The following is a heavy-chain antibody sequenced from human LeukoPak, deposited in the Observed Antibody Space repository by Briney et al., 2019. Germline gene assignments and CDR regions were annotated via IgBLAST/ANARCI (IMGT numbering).Heavy chain of an antibody. CDR1: GDSISSDGYS. V-gene: IGHV4-31*03. D-gene: IGHD2-21*02. J-gene: IGHJ3*01. CDR2: ISYSGNT. CDR3: ARDFLRTASPGAFDC. Sequence: SETLSLTCTVSGDSISSDGYSWTWIRQPPGKGLEWIGHISYSGNTYYNPSLKSRVTLSVDASKNQFSLNLTSVTAADTAIYYCARDFLRTASPGAFDCWGQGTMVTVSS.